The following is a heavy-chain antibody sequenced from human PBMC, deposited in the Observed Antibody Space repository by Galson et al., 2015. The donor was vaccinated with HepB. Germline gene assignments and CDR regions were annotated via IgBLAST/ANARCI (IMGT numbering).Heavy chain of an antibody. Sequence: SLRLSCAASGFTFSSYSMNWVRQAPGKGLEWVSSISSSSSYIYYADSVKGRFTISRDNAKNSLYLQMNSLRAEDTAVYYCARTPFGDYYYYYYYGMDVWGQGTTVTVSS. D-gene: IGHD4-17*01. J-gene: IGHJ6*02. CDR1: GFTFSSYS. CDR2: ISSSSSYI. CDR3: ARTPFGDYYYYYYYGMDV. V-gene: IGHV3-21*01.